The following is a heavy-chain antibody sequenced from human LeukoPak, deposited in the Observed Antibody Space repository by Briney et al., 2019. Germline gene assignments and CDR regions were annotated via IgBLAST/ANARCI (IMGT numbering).Heavy chain of an antibody. Sequence: GGSLRLSCAASGFTFSSYSMSWVRQAPGKGLEWVASIKQDGSEKYYVDSVKGRFTISRDNAKNSLYLQMNSLRAEGTAVYYCVRGVVPAAIPYYWGQGTLVTVSS. D-gene: IGHD2-2*01. J-gene: IGHJ4*02. CDR2: IKQDGSEK. V-gene: IGHV3-7*01. CDR1: GFTFSSYS. CDR3: VRGVVPAAIPYY.